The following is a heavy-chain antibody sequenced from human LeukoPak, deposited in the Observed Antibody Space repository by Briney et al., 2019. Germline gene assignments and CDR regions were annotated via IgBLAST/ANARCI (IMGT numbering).Heavy chain of an antibody. Sequence: GGSLRLSCAASGFTFSSYAMSWVRQAPGKGLEWVSAISGSGGSTYYADSVKGRFTISRDNSKNTLYLQMNSLRAEDTAVYYCARDLYYDILTGYYSNYGMDVWGQGTTVTVSS. J-gene: IGHJ6*02. CDR2: ISGSGGST. CDR1: GFTFSSYA. CDR3: ARDLYYDILTGYYSNYGMDV. D-gene: IGHD3-9*01. V-gene: IGHV3-23*01.